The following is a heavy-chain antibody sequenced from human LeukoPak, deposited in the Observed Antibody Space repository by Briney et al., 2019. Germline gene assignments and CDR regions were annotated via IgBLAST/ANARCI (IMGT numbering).Heavy chain of an antibody. CDR2: ISYQGNNK. D-gene: IGHD3/OR15-3a*01. J-gene: IGHJ4*02. Sequence: GGSLRLSCAASGFTFSSYAMHWVRQPPGKGLEWVALISYQGNNKFYADSVKGRFTISRDNSQNTLSLQMNNLITEDTAVYYCAKSGGPRTGYYGNYFDSWGQGTLVTVSS. CDR3: AKSGGPRTGYYGNYFDS. CDR1: GFTFSSYA. V-gene: IGHV3-30-3*02.